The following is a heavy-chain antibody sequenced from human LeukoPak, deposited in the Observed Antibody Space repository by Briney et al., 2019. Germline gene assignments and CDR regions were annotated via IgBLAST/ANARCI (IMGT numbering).Heavy chain of an antibody. J-gene: IGHJ2*01. CDR1: GGSFSSSTYY. D-gene: IGHD1-26*01. V-gene: IGHV4-39*07. CDR3: ARTGELVGYFDL. CDR2: INHSGNT. Sequence: SERVSLTCTVSGGSFSSSTYYWSWIRQPPGKGLEWIGEINHSGNTNYNPSLKSRVTISVDTSKSQFSLKLNSMTAADTAVYYCARTGELVGYFDLWGRGNLVSVSS.